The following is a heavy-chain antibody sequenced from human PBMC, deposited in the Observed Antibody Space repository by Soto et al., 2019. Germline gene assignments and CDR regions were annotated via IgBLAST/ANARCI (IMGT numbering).Heavy chain of an antibody. CDR3: ARGNSGWSTNYYYYGMDV. D-gene: IGHD6-19*01. CDR1: GGTFSSYA. Sequence: QVQLVQSGAEVQKPGSSVKVSCKASGGTFSSYAISWVRQAPGQGLEWMGGIIPIFGTANYAQKFQGRVTITADKSTSTAYMELSSLRSEDTAVYYCARGNSGWSTNYYYYGMDVWGQGTTVTVSS. J-gene: IGHJ6*02. V-gene: IGHV1-69*06. CDR2: IIPIFGTA.